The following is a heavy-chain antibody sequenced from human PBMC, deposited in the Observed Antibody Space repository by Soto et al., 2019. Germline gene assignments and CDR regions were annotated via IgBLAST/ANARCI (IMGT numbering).Heavy chain of an antibody. D-gene: IGHD5-18*01. CDR3: TRATGYSYGDYYYYYGMDV. Sequence: TGGSLRLSCAASGFTFSGSAMHWVRQASGKGLEWVGRIRSKANSYATAYAASVKGRFTISRDDSKNTAYLQMNSLKTEDMAVYYCTRATGYSYGDYYYYYGMDVWGQGTTVTVSS. V-gene: IGHV3-73*01. CDR1: GFTFSGSA. J-gene: IGHJ6*02. CDR2: IRSKANSYAT.